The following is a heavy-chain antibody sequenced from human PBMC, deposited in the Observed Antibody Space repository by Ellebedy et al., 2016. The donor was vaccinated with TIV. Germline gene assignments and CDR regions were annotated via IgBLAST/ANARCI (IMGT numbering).Heavy chain of an antibody. CDR2: INTNTGTP. D-gene: IGHD6-13*01. V-gene: IGHV7-4-1*02. Sequence: AASVKVSCKASGYTFTSYGMNWVRQAPGQGLEWMGWINTNTGTPTYAQGFIGRFAFSLDTSVSTAYLQISSLKAEDTGVYYCARVGGIAAAGIKLPDYWGQGTLVTVSS. J-gene: IGHJ4*02. CDR1: GYTFTSYG. CDR3: ARVGGIAAAGIKLPDY.